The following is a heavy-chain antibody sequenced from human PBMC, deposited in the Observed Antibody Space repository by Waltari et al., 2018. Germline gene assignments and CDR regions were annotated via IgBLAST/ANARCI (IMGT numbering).Heavy chain of an antibody. V-gene: IGHV4-38-2*01. CDR2: IYHSGST. CDR1: GYSISSGYY. Sequence: QVQLQESGPGLVKPSETLSLTCAVSGYSISSGYYWGWIRQPPGKGLEWIGSIYHSGSTYYNPSLKSRVTISVDTSKNQFSLKLSSVTAADTAVYYCARHVSAAAGIRAPFFDYWGQGTLVTVSS. CDR3: ARHVSAAAGIRAPFFDY. J-gene: IGHJ4*02. D-gene: IGHD6-13*01.